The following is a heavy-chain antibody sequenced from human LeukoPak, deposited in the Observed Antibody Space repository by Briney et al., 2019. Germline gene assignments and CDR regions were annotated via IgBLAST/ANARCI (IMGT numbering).Heavy chain of an antibody. D-gene: IGHD5-18*01. CDR2: ISYDGSNK. CDR1: GFTFSSNW. J-gene: IGHJ4*02. Sequence: GGSLRLSCAASGFTFSSNWVHWVRQAPGKGLEWVAVISYDGSNKYYADSVKGRFTISRDNSKNTLYLQMNSLRAEDTAVYYCAKSRHLGIQLWLLSYWGQGTLVTVSS. V-gene: IGHV3-30*18. CDR3: AKSRHLGIQLWLLSY.